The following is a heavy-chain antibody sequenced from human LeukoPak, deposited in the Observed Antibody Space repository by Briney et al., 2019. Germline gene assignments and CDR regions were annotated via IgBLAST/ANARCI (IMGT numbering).Heavy chain of an antibody. D-gene: IGHD1-26*01. Sequence: PSETLSLTCTVSGGSISSGGYYWSWIRQHPGKGLEWIGYIYYSGSTYYNPSLRSRVTISVDTSKNQFSLKLSSVTAADTAVYYCARRLGVGATGGAFDIWGQGTMVTVSS. CDR3: ARRLGVGATGGAFDI. CDR1: GGSISSGGYY. V-gene: IGHV4-31*03. J-gene: IGHJ3*02. CDR2: IYYSGST.